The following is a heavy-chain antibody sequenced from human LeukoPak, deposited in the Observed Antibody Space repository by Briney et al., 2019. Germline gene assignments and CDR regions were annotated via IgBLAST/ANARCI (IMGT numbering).Heavy chain of an antibody. V-gene: IGHV4-59*01. CDR1: GGSISSYY. J-gene: IGHJ4*02. CDR3: ARGRTLYYFDY. Sequence: SETLSLTCTVSGGSISSYYWSWIRQPPGKGLEWIGYIYYSGSTNYNPSLKSRVTISVDTSKNQSSLKLSSVTAADTAVYYCARGRTLYYFDYWGQGTLVTVSS. D-gene: IGHD2-2*01. CDR2: IYYSGST.